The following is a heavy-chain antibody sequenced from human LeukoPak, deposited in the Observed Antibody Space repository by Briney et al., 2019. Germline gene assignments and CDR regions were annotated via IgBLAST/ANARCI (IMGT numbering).Heavy chain of an antibody. V-gene: IGHV4-4*09. J-gene: IGHJ4*02. CDR2: IYSTGST. CDR3: ARRLKVTEHFDY. Sequence: SETLSLTCAVSGGTISRYYWSWIRQSPGKGLEWIGYIYSTGSTNSSPSLKSRVSISVDTSKNQFSLNMRSETAADTAVYYCARRLKVTEHFDYWGQGTLVTVSS. D-gene: IGHD2-21*02. CDR1: GGTISRYY.